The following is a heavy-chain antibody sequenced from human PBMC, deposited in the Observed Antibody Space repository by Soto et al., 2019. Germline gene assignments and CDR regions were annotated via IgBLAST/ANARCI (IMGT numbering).Heavy chain of an antibody. D-gene: IGHD2-21*02. CDR3: ATDWACGGDCPLDY. J-gene: IGHJ4*02. CDR1: EFTFTTAT. V-gene: IGHV1-58*01. CDR2: IVVGSGHT. Sequence: QVQLVQSGPEVKKPGTSVKVSCKASEFTFTTATVQWVRQARGQSLEWIGWIVVGSGHTNYAEKFQDRVTITRDVSTETAYMELTNLRSEDTAAYYCATDWACGGDCPLDYWGQGTLVTVSS.